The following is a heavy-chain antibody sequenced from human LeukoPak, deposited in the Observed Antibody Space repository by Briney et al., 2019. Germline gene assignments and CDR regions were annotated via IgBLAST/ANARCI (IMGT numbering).Heavy chain of an antibody. D-gene: IGHD3-22*01. J-gene: IGHJ4*02. V-gene: IGHV3-48*03. CDR3: ARADTSYYYDSSGYYRPRTYYFDY. CDR1: GFTFSSYE. CDR2: ISSSGTTI. Sequence: GGSLRLSCAASGFTFSSYEMNWVRQAPGKGLEWVSYISSSGTTINYADSVKGRFTISRDNAKNSLYLQMNSLRAEDTAVYYCARADTSYYYDSSGYYRPRTYYFDYWGQGTLVTVSS.